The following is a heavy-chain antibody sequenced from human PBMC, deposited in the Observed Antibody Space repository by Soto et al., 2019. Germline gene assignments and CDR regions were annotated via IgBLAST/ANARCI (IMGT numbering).Heavy chain of an antibody. CDR1: GFTFSDFA. V-gene: IGHV3-23*01. D-gene: IGHD2-21*01. Sequence: EVQLLESGGGSVHPGESLRLSCAASGFTFSDFAMAWVRQAPGKGLEWVSSASGSGSGTYYADSVKGRFTISRDNSKNTLFLHMTNLRAGDTALYFWPKGRPGVAATPDYWAQGTLVTVSS. CDR2: ASGSGSGT. CDR3: PKGRPGVAATPDY. J-gene: IGHJ4*02.